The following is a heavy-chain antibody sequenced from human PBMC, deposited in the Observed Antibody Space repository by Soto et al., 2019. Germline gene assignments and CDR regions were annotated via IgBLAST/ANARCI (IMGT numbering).Heavy chain of an antibody. V-gene: IGHV4-30-2*01. Sequence: SETLSLTCAVSGGSISSGGYSWSWIRQPPGKGLEWIGYIYHSGSTYYNPSLKSRVTISVDRSKNQFSLKLSSVTAADTAVYYCARDDYEGRYSSGSDWFDPWGQGTLVTVSS. CDR2: IYHSGST. D-gene: IGHD6-19*01. CDR1: GGSISSGGYS. CDR3: ARDDYEGRYSSGSDWFDP. J-gene: IGHJ5*02.